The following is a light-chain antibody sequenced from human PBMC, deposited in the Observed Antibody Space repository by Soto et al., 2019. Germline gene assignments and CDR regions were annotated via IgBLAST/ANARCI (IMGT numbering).Light chain of an antibody. CDR1: SSVVGGYDY. J-gene: IGLJ2*01. Sequence: QSVLTQFASVSGSPGQSITISCTGTSSVVGGYDYVSWYQQHPGKAPKLMIYDVTNRPSGVSNRFSGSKSGNTASLTISGLQAEDEADYYCSSYTSSYTLIFGGGTKVTVL. CDR2: DVT. CDR3: SSYTSSYTLI. V-gene: IGLV2-14*03.